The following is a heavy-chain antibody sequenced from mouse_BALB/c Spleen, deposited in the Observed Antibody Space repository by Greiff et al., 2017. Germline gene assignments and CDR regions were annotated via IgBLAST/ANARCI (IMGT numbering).Heavy chain of an antibody. Sequence: VQRVESGPGLVAPSQSLSITCTVSGFSLTGYGVNWVRQPPGKGLEWLGMIWGDGSTDYNSALKSRLSISKDNSKSQVFLKMNSLQTDDTARYYCSRDRYYRYDYSAMDYWGQGTSVTVSS. CDR1: GFSLTGYG. V-gene: IGHV2-6-7*01. D-gene: IGHD2-14*01. CDR3: SRDRYYRYDYSAMDY. CDR2: IWGDGST. J-gene: IGHJ4*01.